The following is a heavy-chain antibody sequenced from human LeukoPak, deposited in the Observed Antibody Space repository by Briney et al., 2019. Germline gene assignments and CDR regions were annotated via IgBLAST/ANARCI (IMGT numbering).Heavy chain of an antibody. D-gene: IGHD1-14*01. Sequence: SETLSLTCTVSSGSINNYYWSWIRQTPGKGLEWIGYILSSGSTNYNPSVKSRVTISVDTSKNQFSLKLSSVAAADTAVYYCARTNQISETAFDIWGQGTMVIVSS. CDR3: ARTNQISETAFDI. J-gene: IGHJ3*02. CDR1: SGSINNYY. CDR2: ILSSGST. V-gene: IGHV4-59*01.